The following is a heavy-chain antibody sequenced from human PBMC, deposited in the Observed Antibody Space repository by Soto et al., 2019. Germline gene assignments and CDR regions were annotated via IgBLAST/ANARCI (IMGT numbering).Heavy chain of an antibody. V-gene: IGHV3-15*07. J-gene: IGHJ4*02. CDR1: GLTFSDAG. CDR2: IRSQTDGGTT. CDR3: ATAPGYWGSAPLDF. D-gene: IGHD7-27*01. Sequence: DVQLVESGGGLVKPGGSLRLSCVASGLTFSDAGMNWLRQVPGKGLEWVARIRSQTDGGTTDYTAPVNGRFTISRDDSKNTLYLQMNSLKTADTAIYYCATAPGYWGSAPLDFWGQGTLVTVSS.